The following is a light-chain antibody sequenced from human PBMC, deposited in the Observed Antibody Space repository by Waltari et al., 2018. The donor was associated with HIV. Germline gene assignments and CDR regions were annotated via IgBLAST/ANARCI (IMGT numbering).Light chain of an antibody. CDR1: SSDIGNYDL. Sequence: QSALTQPASVSASPGQSITISCTGTSSDIGNYDLVSWYQQRPGKAPKLMIYEVNKWPSGVSNRFSGSKSGIPASLTISGLQAEDEADYYCCSYVTTGTWVFGGGTKLTVL. CDR2: EVN. CDR3: CSYVTTGTWV. V-gene: IGLV2-23*02. J-gene: IGLJ3*02.